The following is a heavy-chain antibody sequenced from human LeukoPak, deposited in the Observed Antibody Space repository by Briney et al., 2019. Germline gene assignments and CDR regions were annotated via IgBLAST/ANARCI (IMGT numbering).Heavy chain of an antibody. CDR1: GFTFSSYG. CDR3: ARNRGYDYVWGSFDY. CDR2: ISGSGGST. Sequence: PGGSLRLSCAASGFTFSSYGMSWVRQAPGKGLEWVSAISGSGGSTYYADSVKGRFTISRDNSKNTLYLQMNSLRAEDTAVYYCARNRGYDYVWGSFDYXGQGTLVTVSS. J-gene: IGHJ4*02. V-gene: IGHV3-23*01. D-gene: IGHD3-16*01.